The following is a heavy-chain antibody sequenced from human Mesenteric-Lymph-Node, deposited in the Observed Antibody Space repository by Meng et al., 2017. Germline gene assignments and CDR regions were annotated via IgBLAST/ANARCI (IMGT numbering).Heavy chain of an antibody. CDR2: IYTSGST. Sequence: SETLSLTCTVSGGSISSGSYYWSWIRQPAGKGLEWIGRIYTSGSTNYNPSLKSRVTISVDTSKNQFSLKLSSVTAADTAVYYCARVPPSSGWTFDYWGQGTLVTVSS. D-gene: IGHD6-19*01. CDR3: ARVPPSSGWTFDY. V-gene: IGHV4-61*02. J-gene: IGHJ4*02. CDR1: GGSISSGSYY.